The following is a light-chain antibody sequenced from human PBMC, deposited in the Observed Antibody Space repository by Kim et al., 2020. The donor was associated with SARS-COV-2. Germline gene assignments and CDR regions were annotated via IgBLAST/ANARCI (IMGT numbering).Light chain of an antibody. CDR1: QGISSY. J-gene: IGKJ1*01. CDR2: DAS. CDR3: QKYNGAPWT. Sequence: ASVGDRVTITCRARQGISSYVAWYQQKPGEVPRLLIYDASALQSGVPSRFSGSGSGTDFTLTISGLQPEDVATYYCQKYNGAPWTFGQGTKVDIK. V-gene: IGKV1-27*01.